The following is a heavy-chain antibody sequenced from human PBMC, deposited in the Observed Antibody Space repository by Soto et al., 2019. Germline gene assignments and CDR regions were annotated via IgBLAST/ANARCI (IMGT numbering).Heavy chain of an antibody. Sequence: EVQLLESGGGLVQPGGSLRLSCAASGFSFRSSPMNWVRQAPGKGLESVAVIMGSGGKTYYADSVQGRFTISRDDSKSTVFLQMNSLRADDTATYYCAKGGDTWYFDYRGQGTLVTVTS. CDR2: IMGSGGKT. CDR3: AKGGDTWYFDY. V-gene: IGHV3-23*01. D-gene: IGHD2-15*01. J-gene: IGHJ4*02. CDR1: GFSFRSSP.